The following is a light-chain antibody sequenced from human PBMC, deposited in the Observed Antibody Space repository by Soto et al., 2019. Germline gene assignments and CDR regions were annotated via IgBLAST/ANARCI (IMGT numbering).Light chain of an antibody. J-gene: IGLJ1*01. V-gene: IGLV2-23*02. CDR3: CSYAGSTLYV. Sequence: QSALTQPASVSGSPGQSITISCTGTSSDVGRYNLVSWYQQHPGKAPKLMIYEVSKRPSGVSNRFSGSKSGNTASLTISWLQAEDEADYYCCSYAGSTLYVFGTGTKLTVL. CDR1: SSDVGRYNL. CDR2: EVS.